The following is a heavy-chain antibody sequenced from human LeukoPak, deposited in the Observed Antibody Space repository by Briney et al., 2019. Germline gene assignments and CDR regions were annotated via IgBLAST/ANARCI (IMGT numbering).Heavy chain of an antibody. CDR2: ISNSGGST. CDR1: AFTFSSYT. Sequence: PGGSLRLSCAAPAFTFSSYTMSWVRQAPGKGLEWVSAISNSGGSTYYADSVKGRFTISRDNSKNTLYLQMNSLRAEDTAVYYCAKDGYVSWAYQLSHFDHWGQGTLVTVSS. J-gene: IGHJ4*02. CDR3: AKDGYVSWAYQLSHFDH. V-gene: IGHV3-23*01. D-gene: IGHD2-2*03.